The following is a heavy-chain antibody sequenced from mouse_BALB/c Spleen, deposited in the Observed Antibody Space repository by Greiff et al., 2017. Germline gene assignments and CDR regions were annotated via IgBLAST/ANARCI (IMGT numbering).Heavy chain of an antibody. CDR1: GFTFSDYY. J-gene: IGHJ3*01. CDR2: ISDGGSYT. V-gene: IGHV5-4*02. D-gene: IGHD2-14*01. Sequence: EVMLVESGGGLVKPGGSLKLSCAASGFTFSDYYMYWVRQTPEKRLEWVATISDGGSYTYYPDSVKGRFTISRDNAKNNLYLQMSSLKSEDTAMYYCARDQEVRRPWFAYWGQGTLVTVSA. CDR3: ARDQEVRRPWFAY.